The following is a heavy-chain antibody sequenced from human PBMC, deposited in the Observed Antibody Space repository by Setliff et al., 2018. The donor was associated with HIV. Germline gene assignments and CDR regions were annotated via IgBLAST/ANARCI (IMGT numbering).Heavy chain of an antibody. D-gene: IGHD3-10*01. CDR1: DGSFSGYY. J-gene: IGHJ4*02. CDR2: IYHSGST. V-gene: IGHV4-34*01. Sequence: SETLSLTCAVYDGSFSGYYWIWIRQPPGKGLEWIGEIYHSGSTNYNPSLKSRVTISVDKSKNQFSLKLSSVTAADTAVYYCAGTSGKVIPYYFDYWGQGTLVTVSS. CDR3: AGTSGKVIPYYFDY.